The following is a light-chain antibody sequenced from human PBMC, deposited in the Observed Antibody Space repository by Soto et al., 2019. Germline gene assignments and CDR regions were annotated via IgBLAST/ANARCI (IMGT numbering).Light chain of an antibody. J-gene: IGKJ1*01. Sequence: DIVMTQSPDSLTLSLGERATNNCKSSQSVFSRFRNKNYLGWFQQKPVQTPRLLIYWASTRESGVSDRFSGSGSGTDFTLTIDSLQAEDVAVYYCQQYYTPPTWTFGQGTKVEV. CDR3: QQYYTPPTWT. V-gene: IGKV4-1*01. CDR1: QSVFSRFRNKNY. CDR2: WAS.